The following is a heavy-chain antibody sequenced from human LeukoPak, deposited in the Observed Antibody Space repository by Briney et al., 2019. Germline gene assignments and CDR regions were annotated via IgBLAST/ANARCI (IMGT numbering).Heavy chain of an antibody. D-gene: IGHD6-13*01. CDR1: GFTFSSYA. CDR2: ISYDGSNK. J-gene: IGHJ6*02. Sequence: GGSLRLSCAASGFTFSSYAMHWVRQAPGKGLEWVAVISYDGSNKYYADSVKGRFTISRDNSKNTLCLQMNSLRAEDTAVYYCARELTIIIAAAGTGGDYYYYGMDVWGQGTTVTVSS. CDR3: ARELTIIIAAAGTGGDYYYYGMDV. V-gene: IGHV3-30*04.